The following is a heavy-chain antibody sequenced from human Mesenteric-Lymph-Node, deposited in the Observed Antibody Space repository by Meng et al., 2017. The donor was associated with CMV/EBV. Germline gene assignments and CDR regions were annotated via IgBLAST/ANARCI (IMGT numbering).Heavy chain of an antibody. CDR1: GGSFSGYY. D-gene: IGHD4-23*01. CDR2: INHSGST. CDR3: AGHQRWLKSEGGFNY. J-gene: IGHJ4*02. Sequence: QGHLQQWGAGLLKPSETLSLTCAVSGGSFSGYYWSWSRQPPGKGLEWIGEINHSGSTNYNPSLKSRVTISVDTSTNQFSLKLSSVTAADTAVYYCAGHQRWLKSEGGFNYWGQGTLVTVSS. V-gene: IGHV4-34*01.